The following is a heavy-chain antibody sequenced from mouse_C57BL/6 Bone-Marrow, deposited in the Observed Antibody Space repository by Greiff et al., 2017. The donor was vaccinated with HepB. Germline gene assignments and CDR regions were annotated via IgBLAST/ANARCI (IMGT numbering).Heavy chain of an antibody. D-gene: IGHD2-4*01. CDR3: TRIGIYDYALYY. Sequence: QVQLQQPGAELVKPGASVKLSCKASGYTFTSYWMHWVKQRPGQGLEWIGMIHPNSGSTNYNEKFKSKATLTVDKSSSTAYMQLSRLTSEDSAVYYCTRIGIYDYALYYWGQGTTLTVSS. CDR1: GYTFTSYW. V-gene: IGHV1-64*01. J-gene: IGHJ2*01. CDR2: IHPNSGST.